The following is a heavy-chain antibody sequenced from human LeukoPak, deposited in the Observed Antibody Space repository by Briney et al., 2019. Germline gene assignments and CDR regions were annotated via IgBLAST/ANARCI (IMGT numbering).Heavy chain of an antibody. D-gene: IGHD6-13*01. V-gene: IGHV3-30*02. CDR1: GFTFSTSD. CDR2: IQYDGSRK. Sequence: GGSLRLSCATSGFTFSTSDMHWVRQAPGKGLEWVSFIQYDGSRKNYVDSVKGRFTISRDNSKNTLYLQMFSLRPEDTAVYYCAKDEGSTLSYYYYYYMDVWGKGTTVTVSS. J-gene: IGHJ6*03. CDR3: AKDEGSTLSYYYYYYMDV.